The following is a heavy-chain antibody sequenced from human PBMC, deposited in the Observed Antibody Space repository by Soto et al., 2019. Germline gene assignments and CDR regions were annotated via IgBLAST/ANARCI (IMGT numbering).Heavy chain of an antibody. CDR1: GVSVTNGDYY. J-gene: IGHJ5*02. Sequence: SETLSPTCTVSGVSVTNGDYYWSWMRQSRGKGVEWIGNIYYSETTRYNPSLNRRLSISIDTSRNQFSLQLSSWTAADSAIFYCARLTRGGYWFDPWGQGTLVTVSS. CDR2: IYYSETT. D-gene: IGHD7-27*01. CDR3: ARLTRGGYWFDP. V-gene: IGHV4-30-4*01.